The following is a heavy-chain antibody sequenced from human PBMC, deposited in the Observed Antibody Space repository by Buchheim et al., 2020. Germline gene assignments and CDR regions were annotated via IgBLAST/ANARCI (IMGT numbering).Heavy chain of an antibody. V-gene: IGHV3-33*01. CDR3: ARGVYGGDYYYYMDV. D-gene: IGHD6-13*01. CDR2: IWYDGTNK. CDR1: RFTFSSYA. Sequence: QVQLVESGGGVVQPGRSLRLSCAASRFTFSSYAMHWVRQAPGKGLEWVAVIWYDGTNKYYVDSVRGRFTISRDNSKNSQYLQMNSLRAEDTAVYYCARGVYGGDYYYYMDVWGKGTT. J-gene: IGHJ6*03.